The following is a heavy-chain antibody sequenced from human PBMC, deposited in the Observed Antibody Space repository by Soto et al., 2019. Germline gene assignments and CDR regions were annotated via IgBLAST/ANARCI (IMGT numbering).Heavy chain of an antibody. CDR2: IWYDGSNK. V-gene: IGHV3-33*01. J-gene: IGHJ6*03. Sequence: GGSLRLSCAASGFTFSSYGMHWVRQAPGKGLEWVAVIWYDGSNKYYADSVKGRFTISRDNSKNTLYLQMNSLRAEDTAVYYCARASSPVQLERLPPPGYYYMDVWGKGTTVTVSS. CDR3: ARASSPVQLERLPPPGYYYMDV. D-gene: IGHD1-1*01. CDR1: GFTFSSYG.